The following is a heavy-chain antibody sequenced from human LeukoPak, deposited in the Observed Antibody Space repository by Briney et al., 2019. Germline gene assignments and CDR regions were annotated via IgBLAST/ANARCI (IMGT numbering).Heavy chain of an antibody. J-gene: IGHJ4*02. D-gene: IGHD6-19*01. Sequence: GGSLRLSCAASGFTFSSYAMSWVRQAPGKGLEWVSAISGSGGSTYYADSVKGRFTISRDNSKNTLYLQMSSLRAEDTAVYYCAKEGYFGAVAGTWPFDYWGQGTLVTVSS. CDR3: AKEGYFGAVAGTWPFDY. CDR1: GFTFSSYA. V-gene: IGHV3-23*01. CDR2: ISGSGGST.